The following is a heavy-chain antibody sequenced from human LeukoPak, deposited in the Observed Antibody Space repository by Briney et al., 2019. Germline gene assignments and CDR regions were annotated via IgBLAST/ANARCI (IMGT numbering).Heavy chain of an antibody. Sequence: GGSPRLSCAASGFTFSRYAMSWVRQAPGKGLEWVSAVSAPGTTYYADIVKGRFSVSRDISKNTLSLQMNSLRAEDTAVYYCAKREGYCSSTSCYEHMDVWGKGTTVTVSS. D-gene: IGHD2-2*01. J-gene: IGHJ6*03. CDR3: AKREGYCSSTSCYEHMDV. CDR2: VSAPGTT. V-gene: IGHV3-23*01. CDR1: GFTFSRYA.